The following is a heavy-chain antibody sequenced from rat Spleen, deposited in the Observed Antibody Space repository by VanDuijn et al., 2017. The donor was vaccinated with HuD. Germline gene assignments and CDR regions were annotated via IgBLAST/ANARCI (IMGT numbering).Heavy chain of an antibody. V-gene: IGHV2S63*01. CDR3: TRDAYYGYTGTYFDY. D-gene: IGHD1-6*01. J-gene: IGHJ2*01. Sequence: VQLKESGPDLVQPSQTLSLTCTVSGFSLTSYNVHWIRQPPGKGLEWMGVMWNSGNTAYNSALTSRLTISRDTSKSQVFLKMNSLQTEDTAIYYCTRDAYYGYTGTYFDYWGQGVMVTVSS. CDR1: GFSLTSYN. CDR2: MWNSGNT.